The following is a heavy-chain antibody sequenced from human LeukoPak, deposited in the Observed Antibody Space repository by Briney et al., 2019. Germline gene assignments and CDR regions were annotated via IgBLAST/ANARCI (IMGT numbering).Heavy chain of an antibody. D-gene: IGHD3-16*02. Sequence: GGSLRLSCAASGFTFRNYWMSWVRQAPGKGLEWVANVKQDGSETYYVDSVKGRFTASRDNAKNSLYLQMSSLRVEDTAVYYCARDLGGRYLAFHIWGQGTMVTVSS. J-gene: IGHJ3*02. V-gene: IGHV3-7*01. CDR2: VKQDGSET. CDR1: GFTFRNYW. CDR3: ARDLGGRYLAFHI.